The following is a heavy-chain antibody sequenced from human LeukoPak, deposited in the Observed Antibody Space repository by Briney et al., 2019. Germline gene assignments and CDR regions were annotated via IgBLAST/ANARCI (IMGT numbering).Heavy chain of an antibody. J-gene: IGHJ3*02. CDR3: ARHRGGGYETTRDAFDI. V-gene: IGHV5-51*01. CDR1: GYSFTSYW. D-gene: IGHD5-12*01. CDR2: IYPGDSDT. Sequence: GESLKISCKGSGYSFTSYWIGWVRQMAGKGLEWMGIIYPGDSDTRYSPSFQGQVTISADKSISTAYLQWSSLKASDTAMYYCARHRGGGYETTRDAFDIWGQGTMVTVSS.